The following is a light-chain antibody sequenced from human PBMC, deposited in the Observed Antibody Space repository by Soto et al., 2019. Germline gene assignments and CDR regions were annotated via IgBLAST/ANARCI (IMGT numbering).Light chain of an antibody. V-gene: IGLV2-14*01. CDR2: EVS. CDR3: SSYTSSSDFYI. J-gene: IGLJ1*01. CDR1: SSDVGGYDF. Sequence: QSVLTQPASVSGSPGQAITISCTGASSDVGGYDFVSWFQQHPGKAPKLLIYEVSNRPSGVSNRFSGSKSGNTASLTISGLQAEDESDYFCSSYTSSSDFYIFGTGTKGTVL.